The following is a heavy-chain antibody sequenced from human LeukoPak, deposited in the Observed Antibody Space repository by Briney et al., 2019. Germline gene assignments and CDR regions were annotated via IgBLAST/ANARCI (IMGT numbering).Heavy chain of an antibody. D-gene: IGHD6-19*01. CDR2: ISYDGSNK. Sequence: GGSLRLSCAASGINFSGYAMHWVRQAPGKVLEWVAIISYDGSNKNYADSVKGRLTISRDNSNNMLFLQLNSLRTDDTAVYFCATAYSSGWADYWGQGTLVTVSS. J-gene: IGHJ4*02. V-gene: IGHV3-30*04. CDR3: ATAYSSGWADY. CDR1: GINFSGYA.